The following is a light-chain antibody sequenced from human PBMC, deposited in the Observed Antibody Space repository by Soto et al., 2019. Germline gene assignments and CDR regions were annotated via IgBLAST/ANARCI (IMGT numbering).Light chain of an antibody. V-gene: IGKV3-15*01. Sequence: IVMPQSPPTLSVSPGERATLSCRASQSVSSNLAWYQQKPGQAPRLLIYGASTRATGIPARFSGSGSGTEFTLTISSLQSEDFAVYYCQQYNNWPPWTFGQGTKVDIK. CDR1: QSVSSN. CDR2: GAS. J-gene: IGKJ1*01. CDR3: QQYNNWPPWT.